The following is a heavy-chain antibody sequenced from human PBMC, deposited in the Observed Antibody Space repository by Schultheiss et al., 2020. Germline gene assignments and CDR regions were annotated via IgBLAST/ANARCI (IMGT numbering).Heavy chain of an antibody. J-gene: IGHJ4*02. Sequence: ASVKVSCKASGFTFTSSAVQWVRQAPGQGLEWMGWISAYNGNTNYAQKLQGRVTMTTDTSTSTAYMELSSLRSDDTAVYYCARSSSSWYNTFDYWGQGTLVTVSS. CDR2: ISAYNGNT. D-gene: IGHD6-13*01. CDR3: ARSSSSWYNTFDY. CDR1: GFTFTSSA. V-gene: IGHV1-18*01.